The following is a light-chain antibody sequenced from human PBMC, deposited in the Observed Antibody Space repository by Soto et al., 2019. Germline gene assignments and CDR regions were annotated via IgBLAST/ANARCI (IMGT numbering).Light chain of an antibody. Sequence: QSALTQPASVSGSPGQSIAISCTGTSSDVGAFNYVSWYQQHPGKAPKLMIYDVVYRPSGVSDRFSASKSGNTASLTISGLQAEDEADYYCSSYTSSSTLVFGTVTKVTVL. CDR3: SSYTSSSTLV. V-gene: IGLV2-14*03. CDR2: DVV. CDR1: SSDVGAFNY. J-gene: IGLJ1*01.